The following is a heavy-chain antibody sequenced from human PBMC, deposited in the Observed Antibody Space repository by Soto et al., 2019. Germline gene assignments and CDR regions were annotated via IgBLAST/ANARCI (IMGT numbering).Heavy chain of an antibody. CDR1: GFTFISYA. Sequence: GGSLRLSCAASGFTFISYAMSWVRQAPGKGLEWASAISGSGGSTYYADSVKGRFTISRDNSKNTLYLQMDSLRAEDTAVYYCATDCSGGSCRLYYYYYYGMDVWGQGTTVTVSS. J-gene: IGHJ6*02. CDR3: ATDCSGGSCRLYYYYYYGMDV. CDR2: ISGSGGST. D-gene: IGHD2-15*01. V-gene: IGHV3-23*01.